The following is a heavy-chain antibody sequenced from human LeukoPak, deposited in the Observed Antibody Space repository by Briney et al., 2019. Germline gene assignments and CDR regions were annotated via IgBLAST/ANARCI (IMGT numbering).Heavy chain of an antibody. V-gene: IGHV3-48*04. CDR3: ARQRDGNSSFGN. CDR1: GFTFSSYS. Sequence: HPGGSLRLSCAASGFTFSSYSMNWVRQTPGKGLEWISYISSTSSTIYFADSVKGRFTISRDNAKNSLYLQLNSLRAEDTAVYYCARQRDGNSSFGNWGQGTLVTVSS. J-gene: IGHJ4*02. CDR2: ISSTSSTI. D-gene: IGHD4-23*01.